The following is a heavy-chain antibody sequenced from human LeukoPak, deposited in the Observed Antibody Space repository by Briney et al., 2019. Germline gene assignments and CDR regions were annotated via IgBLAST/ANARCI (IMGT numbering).Heavy chain of an antibody. D-gene: IGHD1-26*01. V-gene: IGHV4-34*01. CDR1: GGSFSGYY. CDR3: AREGSGSSD. J-gene: IGHJ4*02. Sequence: SETLSLTCAVYGGSFSGYYWSWIRQPPGKGLEWIGAINHSGSTNYNPSLKSRVTISVDTSKNQFSLKLSSVAAADTAVYYCAREGSGSSDWGQGTLVTVSS. CDR2: INHSGST.